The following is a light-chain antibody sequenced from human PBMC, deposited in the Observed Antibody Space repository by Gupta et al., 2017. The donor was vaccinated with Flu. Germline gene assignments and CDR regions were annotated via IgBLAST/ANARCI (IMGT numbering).Light chain of an antibody. J-gene: IGLJ3*02. CDR3: QAEDTSNRV. CDR2: EDN. CDR1: SGRIARND. Sequence: KVTISCTRSSGRIARNDVQWYQQRPASSPSNVIYEDNKRHSGVPDRFSGSIDSSSNSASLTIAGRKNEDEDDYYWQAEDTSNRVFGGGTKLTVL. V-gene: IGLV6-57*01.